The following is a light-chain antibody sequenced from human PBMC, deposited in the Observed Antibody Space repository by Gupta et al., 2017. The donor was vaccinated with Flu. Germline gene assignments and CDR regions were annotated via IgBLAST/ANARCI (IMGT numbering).Light chain of an antibody. J-gene: IGKJ4*01. Sequence: DIQMTQSPSSLSASAGDRVTIACQASQDIGTSLCWYRQKPGKAPELLIYEASKLEPGVPSRIRGSGSGTSFTFTISSLQPEDVATYYCQHYHILPLTFGGGTRVEI. CDR1: QDIGTS. V-gene: IGKV1-33*01. CDR2: EAS. CDR3: QHYHILPLT.